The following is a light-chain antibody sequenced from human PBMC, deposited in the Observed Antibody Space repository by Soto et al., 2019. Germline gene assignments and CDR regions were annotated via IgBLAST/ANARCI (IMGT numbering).Light chain of an antibody. CDR3: CSLAGGSTLV. CDR2: EVS. CDR1: SSDVGSYNL. Sequence: QSVLTQPASVSGSPGQSITISCTGTSSDVGSYNLVSWYQQHPGKAPKLMIYEVSKRPSGVSNRFSGSKSGNTASLTISGLRAEYGSEYYCCSLAGGSTLVFGGGTKLTVL. J-gene: IGLJ2*01. V-gene: IGLV2-23*02.